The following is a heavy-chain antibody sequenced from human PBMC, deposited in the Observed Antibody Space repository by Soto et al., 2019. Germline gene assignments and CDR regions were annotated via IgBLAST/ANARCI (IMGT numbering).Heavy chain of an antibody. CDR2: ISAHNGNT. V-gene: IGHV1-18*01. J-gene: IGHJ4*02. CDR3: ARGRYGDY. D-gene: IGHD1-1*01. CDR1: GYAFTTYG. Sequence: QVHLVQSGAEVKKPGASVKVSCQGSGYAFTTYGITWVRQAPGQGLEWMGWISAHNGNTNYAQKLQGIVTVTRDTSTSTAYMELRRLRYDDTAVYYCARGRYGDYWGQGALVTVSS.